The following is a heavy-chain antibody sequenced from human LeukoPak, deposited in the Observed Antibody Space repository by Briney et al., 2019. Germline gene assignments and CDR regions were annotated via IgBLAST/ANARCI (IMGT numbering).Heavy chain of an antibody. J-gene: IGHJ3*02. CDR2: IVSRSRTT. D-gene: IGHD5-18*01. V-gene: IGHV3-48*02. CDR3: ARGFDSNFDI. Sequence: GRSLRLSCAASGFTFSSNSMNWVRQAPGKGLEWVSYIVSRSRTTYYADSVKGRLTISRDNAKNSLYLQMNSLRDEDTAVYYCARGFDSNFDIWGQGTMVSVST. CDR1: GFTFSSNS.